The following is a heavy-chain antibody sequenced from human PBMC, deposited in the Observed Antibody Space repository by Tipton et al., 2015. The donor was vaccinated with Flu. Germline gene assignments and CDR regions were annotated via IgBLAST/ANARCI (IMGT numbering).Heavy chain of an antibody. V-gene: IGHV3-66*02. Sequence: SLRLSCAASGFTVFSNYMTWVRQAPGKRLELVSIIYSDDTTYYTDSVKGRFTVSRDTSKNTLYLQMNSLRPDDTAVYFCATETIPRHYDGGRYREYWGQGSPVTVSS. CDR1: GFTVFSNY. D-gene: IGHD3-22*01. CDR2: IYSDDTT. CDR3: ATETIPRHYDGGRYREY. J-gene: IGHJ4*02.